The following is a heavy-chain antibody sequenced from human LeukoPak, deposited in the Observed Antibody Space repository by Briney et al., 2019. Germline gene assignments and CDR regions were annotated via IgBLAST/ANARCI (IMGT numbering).Heavy chain of an antibody. Sequence: GGSLRLSCTASGFTFGDYAMSWVRQAPGKGLEWVGFIRSKAYGGTTEYAASVKGRFTISRDDSKSIAYLQMNSLKTEDTAVYYCTREPSSGWYPHYYYYMDVWGKGTTVTISS. CDR2: IRSKAYGGTT. J-gene: IGHJ6*03. D-gene: IGHD6-19*01. CDR3: TREPSSGWYPHYYYYMDV. V-gene: IGHV3-49*04. CDR1: GFTFGDYA.